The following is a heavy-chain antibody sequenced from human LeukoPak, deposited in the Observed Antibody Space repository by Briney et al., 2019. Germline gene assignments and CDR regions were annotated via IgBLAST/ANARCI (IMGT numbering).Heavy chain of an antibody. V-gene: IGHV1-18*01. CDR2: ISAYNGNT. D-gene: IGHD3-3*01. CDR1: GYTFTSYG. J-gene: IGHJ5*02. CDR3: ARDGGLILECSPKYWFDP. Sequence: ASVKVSCKASGYTFTSYGISWVRQAPGQGLEWMGWISAYNGNTNYAQKLQGRVTMTTDTSTSTAYMELRSLRSDDTAVYYCARDGGLILECSPKYWFDPWGQGTLVTVSS.